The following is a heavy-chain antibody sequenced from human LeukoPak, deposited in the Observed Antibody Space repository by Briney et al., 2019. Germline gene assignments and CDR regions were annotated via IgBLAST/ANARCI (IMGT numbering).Heavy chain of an antibody. CDR1: GFTFSSYA. Sequence: GGSLRLSCAASGFTFSSYAMSWVRQAPGKGLEWVSAISGSGGSTYYADSVKGRFTISRDNSKNTLCLQMNSLRAEDTAVYYCAKHPGGIAARSDFGYWGQGTLVTVSS. J-gene: IGHJ4*02. V-gene: IGHV3-23*01. CDR3: AKHPGGIAARSDFGY. D-gene: IGHD6-6*01. CDR2: ISGSGGST.